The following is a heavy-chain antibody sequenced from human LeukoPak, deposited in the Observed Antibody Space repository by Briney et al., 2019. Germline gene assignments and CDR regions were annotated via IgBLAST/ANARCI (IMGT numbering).Heavy chain of an antibody. CDR1: GFSFSSYA. CDR3: ARVTEGDYVDY. V-gene: IGHV3-33*07. Sequence: GGSLRLSCAASGFSFSSYAMYWVRQAPGKGLGWVAVIWSDGNNKYYSDSVKGRFTISRDNSKNTLYLQMNSLRAEDTAVYYCARVTEGDYVDYWGQGTLVTVSS. J-gene: IGHJ4*02. CDR2: IWSDGNNK.